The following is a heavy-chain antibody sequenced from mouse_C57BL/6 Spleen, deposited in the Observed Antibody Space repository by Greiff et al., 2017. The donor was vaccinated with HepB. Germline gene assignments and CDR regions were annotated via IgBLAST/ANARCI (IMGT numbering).Heavy chain of an antibody. CDR3: AREGLRSYFDY. CDR2: INYDGSST. CDR1: GFTFSDYY. Sequence: VQLKESEGGLVQPGSSMKLSCTASGFTFSDYYMAWVRQVPEKGLEWVANINYDGSSTYYLDSLKSRFIISRDNAKNILYLQMSSLKSEDTATYYCAREGLRSYFDYWGQGTTLTVSS. V-gene: IGHV5-16*01. J-gene: IGHJ2*01. D-gene: IGHD1-1*01.